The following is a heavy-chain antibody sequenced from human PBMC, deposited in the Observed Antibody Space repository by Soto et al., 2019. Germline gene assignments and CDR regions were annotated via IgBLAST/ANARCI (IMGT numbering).Heavy chain of an antibody. Sequence: EVQLGQSGAEVKEPGESLRISCKGSGYNFISFWIGWVRQMPGKGLEWMGIIYPGDSDTRYSPSFQGQVTISADKSIRTASLQWSSLKASDTAIYYCATQRGQANWFDPWGQGTLVTVSS. CDR3: ATQRGQANWFDP. CDR2: IYPGDSDT. V-gene: IGHV5-51*01. J-gene: IGHJ5*02. CDR1: GYNFISFW.